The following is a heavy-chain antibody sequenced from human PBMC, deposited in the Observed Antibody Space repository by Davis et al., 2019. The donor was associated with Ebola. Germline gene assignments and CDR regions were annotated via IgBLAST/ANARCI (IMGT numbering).Heavy chain of an antibody. Sequence: PSETLSLTCTVPGGSISSYYWSWIRQPPGKGLEWIGYIYYSGSTNYNPSLKSRVTISVDTSKNQSSLKLSSVTAADTAVYYCARLEYDFWSGYRFDYWGQGTLVTVSS. CDR2: IYYSGST. V-gene: IGHV4-59*01. CDR1: GGSISSYY. CDR3: ARLEYDFWSGYRFDY. D-gene: IGHD3-3*01. J-gene: IGHJ4*02.